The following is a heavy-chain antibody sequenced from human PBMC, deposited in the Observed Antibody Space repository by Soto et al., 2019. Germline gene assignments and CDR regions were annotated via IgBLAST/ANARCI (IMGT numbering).Heavy chain of an antibody. Sequence: PSETLSLTCTVSGGSISSYYWSWIRQPPGKGLEWIGYIYYSGSTNYNPSLKSRVTISVDTSKNQFSLKLSSVTAADTAVYYCEVVVAAAPKTRYYYYGMDVWGQGTTVTVSS. J-gene: IGHJ6*02. D-gene: IGHD2-15*01. CDR3: EVVVAAAPKTRYYYYGMDV. CDR1: GGSISSYY. CDR2: IYYSGST. V-gene: IGHV4-59*01.